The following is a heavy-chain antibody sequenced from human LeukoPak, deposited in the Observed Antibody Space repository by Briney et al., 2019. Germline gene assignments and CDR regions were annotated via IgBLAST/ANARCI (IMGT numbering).Heavy chain of an antibody. D-gene: IGHD6-13*01. CDR3: ASSSWYNWFDP. V-gene: IGHV4-30-2*01. CDR1: GGSISSGGYS. J-gene: IGHJ5*02. Sequence: SQTLSLTCAVSGGSISSGGYSWSWIRQPPGKGLEWIGYIYHSGSTYYNPSLKSRVTISVDRSKNQFSLKLSSVTAADTAVYYCASSSWYNWFDPWGQGTLVTVSS. CDR2: IYHSGST.